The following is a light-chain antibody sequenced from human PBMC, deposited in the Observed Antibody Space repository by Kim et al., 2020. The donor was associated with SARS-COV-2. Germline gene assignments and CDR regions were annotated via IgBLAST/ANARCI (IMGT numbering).Light chain of an antibody. CDR3: QHYNNFPIT. J-gene: IGKJ2*01. CDR1: QSISTW. Sequence: SVSVGDSVTITARASQSISTWLAWYQQKPGKAPKLLISSASYLESGAPPRFSGSGSGTEFTLTISSLQPDDFATYYCQHYNNFPITFGQGTKLEI. CDR2: SAS. V-gene: IGKV1-5*03.